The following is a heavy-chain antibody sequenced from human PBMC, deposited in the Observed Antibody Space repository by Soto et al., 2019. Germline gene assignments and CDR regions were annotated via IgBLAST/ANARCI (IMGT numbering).Heavy chain of an antibody. CDR3: ARLRDDYGDSILSGRTEHAFDI. Sequence: SETLSLTCTVSGGSISSGDYYWSWIRQPPGKGLEWIGYIYYSGSTYYNPSLKSRVTISVDTSKNQFSLKLSSVTAADTAVYYCARLRDDYGDSILSGRTEHAFDIWGQGTMVTVSS. CDR2: IYYSGST. D-gene: IGHD4-17*01. CDR1: GGSISSGDYY. J-gene: IGHJ3*02. V-gene: IGHV4-30-4*01.